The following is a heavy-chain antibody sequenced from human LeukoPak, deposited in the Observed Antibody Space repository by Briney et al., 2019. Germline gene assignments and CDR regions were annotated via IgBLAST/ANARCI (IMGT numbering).Heavy chain of an antibody. V-gene: IGHV4-38-2*02. CDR1: GYSISSGYY. D-gene: IGHD5-24*01. CDR3: ARGEVEMATLNWFDP. J-gene: IGHJ5*02. Sequence: SETLSLTCTVSGYSISSGYYWGWIRQPPGKGLEWIGSIYHSGSTYYNPSLKSRVTISVDTSKNQFSLKLSSVTAADTAVYYCARGEVEMATLNWFDPWGQGTLVTVSS. CDR2: IYHSGST.